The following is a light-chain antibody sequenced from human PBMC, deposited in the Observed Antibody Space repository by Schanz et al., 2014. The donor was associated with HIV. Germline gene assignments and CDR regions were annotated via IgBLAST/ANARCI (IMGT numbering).Light chain of an antibody. CDR3: SSYTSSRV. CDR1: SRDIGSYNF. J-gene: IGLJ3*02. Sequence: QSVLTQPPSASGSPGQSVTISCTGTSRDIGSYNFVSWYQHHPAKPPKLIIYEVNKRPSGIPNRFSGSKSGNTASLTISGLQAEDEADYYCSSYTSSRVFGGGTKVTVL. V-gene: IGLV2-8*01. CDR2: EVN.